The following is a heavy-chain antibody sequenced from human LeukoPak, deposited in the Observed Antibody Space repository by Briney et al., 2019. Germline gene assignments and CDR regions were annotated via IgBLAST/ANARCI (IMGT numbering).Heavy chain of an antibody. D-gene: IGHD4-17*01. CDR1: GFTFDNYA. CDR2: ISWNSATI. Sequence: GGSLRLSCAASGFTFDNYAMHWVRQAPGKGLEWISGISWNSATIAYADSVKGRFTISRDNAKNSLYLQMNSLRAEDTALYYCAKDVGDYPSSCFDPWGQGTLVTVSP. V-gene: IGHV3-9*01. CDR3: AKDVGDYPSSCFDP. J-gene: IGHJ5*02.